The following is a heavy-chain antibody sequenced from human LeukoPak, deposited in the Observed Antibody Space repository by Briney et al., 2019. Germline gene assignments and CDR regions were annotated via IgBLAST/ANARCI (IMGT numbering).Heavy chain of an antibody. CDR2: IFYSGAT. D-gene: IGHD1-7*01. V-gene: IGHV4-30-2*01. J-gene: IGHJ3*02. CDR1: GGSINSGGFS. Sequence: SETLSLTCAVSGGSINSGGFSWTWIRQPPGKGLEWIGYIFYSGATSYNPSLKSRVTMSVDTSKNQFSLKLSSVTAADTAVYYCARYRTGTTWSNAFDIWGQGTMVTVSS. CDR3: ARYRTGTTWSNAFDI.